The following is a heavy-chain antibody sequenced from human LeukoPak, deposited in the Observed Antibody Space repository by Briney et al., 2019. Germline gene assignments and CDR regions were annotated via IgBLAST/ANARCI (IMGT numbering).Heavy chain of an antibody. J-gene: IGHJ4*02. CDR2: IYYSGST. D-gene: IGHD6-19*01. V-gene: IGHV4-31*03. CDR3: ARSPGIAVAGTAKMYYFDY. Sequence: SQTLSLTCTVSGGSISSGGYYWSWIRQHPGKGLEWIGYIYYSGSTYYNPSLKSRVTISVDTSKNQFSLKLSSVTAADTAVYYCARSPGIAVAGTAKMYYFDYWGQGTLVTASS. CDR1: GGSISSGGYY.